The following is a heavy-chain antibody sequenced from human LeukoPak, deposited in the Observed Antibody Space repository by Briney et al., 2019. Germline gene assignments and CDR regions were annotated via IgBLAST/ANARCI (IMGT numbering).Heavy chain of an antibody. Sequence: SETLSLTCAVCGGGSFTDYSWNWIRQSPGKGLEWVGEITHVGILNYNPSLKGRVAISVDTSKKQVSLKLDSMTAADTAMYYCARGRGEAAGLDHWGQGTLVTVSS. V-gene: IGHV4-34*01. J-gene: IGHJ4*02. CDR1: GGGSFTDYS. CDR2: ITHVGIL. CDR3: ARGRGEAAGLDH. D-gene: IGHD6-13*01.